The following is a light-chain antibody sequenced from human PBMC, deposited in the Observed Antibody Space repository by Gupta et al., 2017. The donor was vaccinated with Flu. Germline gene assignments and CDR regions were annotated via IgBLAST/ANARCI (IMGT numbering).Light chain of an antibody. Sequence: SSTISCSGTSSNVGGYNYVSWYRQHPGKAPKLMIYEVSKRPSGVSNRFSGSKSGNTASLTISGLQAEDEADYYCSSYTSSSTLVFGGGTKLTVL. V-gene: IGLV2-14*01. J-gene: IGLJ3*02. CDR1: SSNVGGYNY. CDR2: EVS. CDR3: SSYTSSSTLV.